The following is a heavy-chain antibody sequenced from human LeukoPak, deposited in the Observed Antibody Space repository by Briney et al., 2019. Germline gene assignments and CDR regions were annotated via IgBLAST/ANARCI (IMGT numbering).Heavy chain of an antibody. CDR2: ISGGGVNT. CDR3: AKTLGYSGYFSP. J-gene: IGHJ5*02. D-gene: IGHD3-22*01. CDR1: GFTFNSYA. V-gene: IGHV3-23*01. Sequence: VGSLRLSCAASGFTFNSYAMTWVRQAPGKGLEWGSAISGGGVNTYYADSVKGQFTISRDNSKNMLYLQMNSLRAEDTAVYYCAKTLGYSGYFSPWGQGTLVTVSS.